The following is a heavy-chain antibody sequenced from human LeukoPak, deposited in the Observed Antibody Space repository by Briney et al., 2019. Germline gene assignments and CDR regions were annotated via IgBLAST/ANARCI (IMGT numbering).Heavy chain of an antibody. CDR2: IYSGGST. Sequence: GGSLRLSCAASGFTVSSNYMSWVRQAPGKRLEWVSVIYSGGSTYYADSVKGRFTISRHNSKNTLYLQMNSLRAEDTAVYYCAKDKKSRYYDSSSPRGFDYWGQGTLVTVSS. CDR1: GFTVSSNY. V-gene: IGHV3-53*04. D-gene: IGHD3-22*01. CDR3: AKDKKSRYYDSSSPRGFDY. J-gene: IGHJ4*02.